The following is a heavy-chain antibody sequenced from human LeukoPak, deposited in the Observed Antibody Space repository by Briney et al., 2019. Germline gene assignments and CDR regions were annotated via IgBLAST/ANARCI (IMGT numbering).Heavy chain of an antibody. CDR2: INHSGST. CDR1: GGSFSGYY. V-gene: IGHV4-34*01. J-gene: IGHJ4*02. D-gene: IGHD6-19*01. CDR3: ASYIAVAGTHYFDY. Sequence: SETLSLTCAVYGGSFSGYYWSWIRQPPGKGLEWIGEINHSGSTNYNPSLKSRVTISVDTSKNQFSLKLSSVTAADTAVYYCASYIAVAGTHYFDYWGQGTLVTVSS.